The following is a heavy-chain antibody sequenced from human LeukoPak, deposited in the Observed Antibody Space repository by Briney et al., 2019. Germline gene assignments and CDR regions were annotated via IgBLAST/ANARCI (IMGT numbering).Heavy chain of an antibody. V-gene: IGHV4-59*01. D-gene: IGHD2-8*01. CDR2: IYYTGST. CDR3: ARKTNDWFDP. CDR1: GGSISSYY. Sequence: SETLSLTCTVSGGSISSYYWNWIRQSPGKGLEWIGYIYYTGSTNYNPSLRSRVTISVDTSKNQFSLKLSSVNAADTAVYYCARKTNDWFDPWGQGTPVTVSS. J-gene: IGHJ5*02.